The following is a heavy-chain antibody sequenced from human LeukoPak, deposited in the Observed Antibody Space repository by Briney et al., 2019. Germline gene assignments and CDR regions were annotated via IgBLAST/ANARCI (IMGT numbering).Heavy chain of an antibody. CDR3: ARESWNAFDY. CDR2: INPNSGGT. V-gene: IGHV1-2*06. CDR1: GYTFTGYY. D-gene: IGHD1-1*01. Sequence: ASMKLSCKASGYTFTGYYIHWVRQAPGQGLEWMGRINPNSGGTNYAQKFQGRVIMTRDTSISTAYMELSRLRSKDTAVYYCARESWNAFDYWGQGTPVTVSS. J-gene: IGHJ4*01.